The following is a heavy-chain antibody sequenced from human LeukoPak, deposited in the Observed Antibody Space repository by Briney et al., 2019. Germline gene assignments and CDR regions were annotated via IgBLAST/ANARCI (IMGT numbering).Heavy chain of an antibody. CDR1: GGPFSGYY. J-gene: IGHJ4*02. Sequence: SETLSLTCAVYGGPFSGYYWSWIRQPPGKGLEWIGEINHSGSTNYNPSLKSRVTISVDTSKNQFSLKLSSVTAADTAVYYCARGQWNYDYVWGSYRYHTDPMYYFDYWGQGTLVTVSS. CDR2: INHSGST. D-gene: IGHD3-16*02. V-gene: IGHV4-34*01. CDR3: ARGQWNYDYVWGSYRYHTDPMYYFDY.